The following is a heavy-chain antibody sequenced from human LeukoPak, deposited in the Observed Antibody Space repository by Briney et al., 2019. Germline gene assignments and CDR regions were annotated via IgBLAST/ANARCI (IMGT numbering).Heavy chain of an antibody. Sequence: PGGSLRLSCEASGFTFTNAWMSWVHQAPGKGLEWVGRIKSRSDGETRDYAAPVKGRFTISRDDSKNTLYLQMNSLRAEDTAVYYCAAHLFSGSPPDYWGQGTLVTVSS. CDR1: GFTFTNAW. CDR3: AAHLFSGSPPDY. J-gene: IGHJ4*02. CDR2: IKSRSDGETR. D-gene: IGHD1-26*01. V-gene: IGHV3-15*01.